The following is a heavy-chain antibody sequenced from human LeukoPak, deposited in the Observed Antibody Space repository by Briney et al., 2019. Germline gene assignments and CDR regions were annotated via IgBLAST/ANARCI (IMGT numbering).Heavy chain of an antibody. Sequence: PGGSLRLSCAASGFSFSTTWMTWVRQTPGKGLELVANINIDGSQRYHADSVEGRFTISRDNVKNTLYLQMSSLRVEDTAVYYCARGYVFDYWGQGTLVTVSS. CDR1: GFSFSTTW. D-gene: IGHD5-12*01. CDR3: ARGYVFDY. CDR2: INIDGSQR. V-gene: IGHV3-7*03. J-gene: IGHJ4*02.